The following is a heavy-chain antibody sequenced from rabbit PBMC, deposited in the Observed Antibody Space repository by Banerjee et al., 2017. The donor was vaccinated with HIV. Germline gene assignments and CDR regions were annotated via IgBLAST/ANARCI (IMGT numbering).Heavy chain of an antibody. D-gene: IGHD1-1*01. V-gene: IGHV1S40*01. CDR1: GFSFSGSYW. Sequence: QSLEESGGDLVKPGASLTLTCTASGFSFSGSYWIYWVRQAPGKGLEWIACIYAGSSGSTYYASWAKGRFTISKTSSTTVTLQMTSLTGADTATYFCARDLAGVSGWNFNLWGQGTLVTVS. CDR3: ARDLAGVSGWNFNL. J-gene: IGHJ4*01. CDR2: IYAGSSGST.